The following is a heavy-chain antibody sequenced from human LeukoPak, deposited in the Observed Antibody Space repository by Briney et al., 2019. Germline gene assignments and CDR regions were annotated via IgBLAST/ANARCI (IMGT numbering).Heavy chain of an antibody. J-gene: IGHJ6*04. Sequence: GGSLRLSCAASGFTFSSYASSWVRQAPGKGLEWVSAISGSGGSTYYADSVKGRFTISRDNSNNTLYLQMNRLRAEDTAVYYCAELGITMIGGVWGKGTTVTISS. V-gene: IGHV3-23*01. CDR1: GFTFSSYA. CDR3: AELGITMIGGV. CDR2: ISGSGGST. D-gene: IGHD3-10*02.